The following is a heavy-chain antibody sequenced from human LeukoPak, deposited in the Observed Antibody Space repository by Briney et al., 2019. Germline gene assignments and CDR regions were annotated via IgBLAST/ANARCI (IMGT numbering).Heavy chain of an antibody. CDR3: ARDRYDYVWGSYRYTFDP. V-gene: IGHV4-4*07. D-gene: IGHD3-16*02. CDR2: IYTSGST. CDR1: GGSISSYY. Sequence: SETLSLTCTVSGGSISSYYWSWIRQPAGKGLEWIGRIYTSGSTNYNPSLKSRVTMSVDTSKNLFSLKLSSVTAADTAVYYCARDRYDYVWGSYRYTFDPWGQGTLVTVSS. J-gene: IGHJ5*02.